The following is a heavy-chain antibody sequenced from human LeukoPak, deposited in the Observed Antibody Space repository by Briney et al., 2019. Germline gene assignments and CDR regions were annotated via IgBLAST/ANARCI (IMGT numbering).Heavy chain of an antibody. Sequence: PSETLSLTWAVYGGSFSGYYWSWIRQPPGKGLEWIGEINHSGSTNYNPSLKSRVAISVDTSKNQFSLKLSSVTAADTAVYYCARPYDPSWWGQGTLVTVSS. CDR2: INHSGST. V-gene: IGHV4-34*01. J-gene: IGHJ4*02. CDR1: GGSFSGYY. D-gene: IGHD3-3*01. CDR3: ARPYDPSW.